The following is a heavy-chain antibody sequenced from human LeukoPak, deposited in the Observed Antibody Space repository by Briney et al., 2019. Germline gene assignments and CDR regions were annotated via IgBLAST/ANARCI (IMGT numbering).Heavy chain of an antibody. D-gene: IGHD4/OR15-4a*01. Sequence: GGSLRLSCAASGFTFSSYGMSWVRQAPGKGLEWVSAISGSGGSTYYADSVKGRFTISRDNSKNTLYLQMNSLRAEDTAVYYCARRAGAYSHPYDYWGQGTLVTVSS. CDR1: GFTFSSYG. CDR2: ISGSGGST. CDR3: ARRAGAYSHPYDY. J-gene: IGHJ4*02. V-gene: IGHV3-23*01.